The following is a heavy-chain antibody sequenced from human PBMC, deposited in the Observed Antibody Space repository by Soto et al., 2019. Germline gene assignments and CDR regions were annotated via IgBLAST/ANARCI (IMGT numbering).Heavy chain of an antibody. D-gene: IGHD6-13*01. CDR2: VYYSGST. V-gene: IGHV4-61*08. J-gene: IGHJ4*02. CDR3: ARGYTSNWFRLDS. CDR1: GGSISSGGYD. Sequence: DTLSLTCTVSGGSISSGGYDCIWIRQHPGKGLEYLGYVYYSGSTSYNPSLRSRLTIYQDTSKTQFSLTLTSVTAADPAVYYCARGYTSNWFRLDSWGQGILVTVSS.